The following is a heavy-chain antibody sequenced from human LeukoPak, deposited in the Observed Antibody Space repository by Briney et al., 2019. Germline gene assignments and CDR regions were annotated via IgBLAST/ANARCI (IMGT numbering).Heavy chain of an antibody. J-gene: IGHJ4*02. Sequence: EASVKVSCKASGGTFSSYAISWVRQAPGQGLEWMGRIIPILGIANYAQKFQGRVTITADKSTSTAYMELSSLRSEDTAVYYCARDLSRGYCSSTSCYAFDYWGQGTLVTVSS. D-gene: IGHD2-2*01. CDR1: GGTFSSYA. CDR2: IIPILGIA. CDR3: ARDLSRGYCSSTSCYAFDY. V-gene: IGHV1-69*04.